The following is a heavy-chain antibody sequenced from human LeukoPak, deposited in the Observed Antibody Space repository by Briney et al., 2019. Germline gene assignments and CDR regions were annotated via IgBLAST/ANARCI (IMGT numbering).Heavy chain of an antibody. CDR1: GFTFSNYP. CDR3: ARDATMVPLYYYYYMDV. D-gene: IGHD3-10*01. CDR2: IGSGGSPI. J-gene: IGHJ6*03. Sequence: GGSPRLSCAASGFTFSNYPMNWVRQAPGKGLEWVSYIGSGGSPIYYADSVRGRFSISRDNAKNSLYLQMNSLRAEDTAVYYCARDATMVPLYYYYYMDVWGKGTTVTVSS. V-gene: IGHV3-48*04.